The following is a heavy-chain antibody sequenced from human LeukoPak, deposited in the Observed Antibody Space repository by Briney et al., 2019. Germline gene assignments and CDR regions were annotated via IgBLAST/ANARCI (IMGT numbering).Heavy chain of an antibody. D-gene: IGHD6-19*01. CDR1: GFTFSSYA. CDR3: ASQYSSGWSCDY. J-gene: IGHJ4*02. Sequence: GGSLRLSCAASGFTFSSYAMHWVRQAPGKWLEWVAVISYDGSNKYYADSVKGRFTISRDNSKNTLYLQMNSLRAEDTAVYYCASQYSSGWSCDYWGQGTLVTVSS. V-gene: IGHV3-30-3*01. CDR2: ISYDGSNK.